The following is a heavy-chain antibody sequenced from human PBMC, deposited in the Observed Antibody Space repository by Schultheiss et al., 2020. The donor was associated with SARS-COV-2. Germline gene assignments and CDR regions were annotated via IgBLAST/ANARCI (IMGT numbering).Heavy chain of an antibody. Sequence: SETLSLTCTVSGGSISGYYWSWIRQPPGKGLEWMGYIYHSGSIYYNPSLKSRVTISVDTSKNQFSLKLNSVTAADTAVYYCARGFGAGPFDIWGQGTTVTVSS. CDR3: ARGFGAGPFDI. CDR1: GGSISGYY. V-gene: IGHV4-59*12. J-gene: IGHJ3*02. CDR2: IYHSGSI. D-gene: IGHD3-10*01.